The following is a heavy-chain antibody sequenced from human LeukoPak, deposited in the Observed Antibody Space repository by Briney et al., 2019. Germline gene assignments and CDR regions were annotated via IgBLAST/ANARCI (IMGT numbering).Heavy chain of an antibody. D-gene: IGHD3-10*01. Sequence: GGSLRLSCAASGFTFSSCWMSWVRQAPGKGLEWVANIKQDGSEKYYVDSVKGRFTIYRDNAKTSLYLQMNSLRAEDTAVYYCARGFTMVRGVIIRDYWGQGTLVTVSS. V-gene: IGHV3-7*01. J-gene: IGHJ4*02. CDR1: GFTFSSCW. CDR2: IKQDGSEK. CDR3: ARGFTMVRGVIIRDY.